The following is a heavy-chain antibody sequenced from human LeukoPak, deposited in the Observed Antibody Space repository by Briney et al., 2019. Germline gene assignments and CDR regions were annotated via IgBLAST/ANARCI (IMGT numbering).Heavy chain of an antibody. J-gene: IGHJ5*02. CDR2: IHHSGSRFESGST. CDR1: GYFIINSFY. V-gene: IGHV4-38-2*02. CDR3: ARNASSGFFDA. Sequence: SETLSLTCTVSGYFIINSFYWGWIRQSPGKGLEWIGSIHHSGSRFESGSTHYNPSLRSRVTVPADTSKNQFSLTLTSVTAADTAVYFCARNASSGFFDAWGLGILVTVSS. D-gene: IGHD6-25*01.